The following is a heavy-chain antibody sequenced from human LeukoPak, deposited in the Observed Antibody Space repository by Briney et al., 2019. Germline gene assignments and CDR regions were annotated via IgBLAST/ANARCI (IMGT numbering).Heavy chain of an antibody. Sequence: SETLSLTCVVSGFSIRSGYQWAWIRQPPGKGLEWIGSIYNTGSAHYKPSLKSRVTISIDTSNNPFSLRLNSVTAADTAVYYCARDPRWLTPDCTSISCYENYFDPWGQGILVTVSS. CDR2: IYNTGSA. CDR1: GFSIRSGYQ. CDR3: ARDPRWLTPDCTSISCYENYFDP. J-gene: IGHJ4*02. V-gene: IGHV4-38-2*02. D-gene: IGHD2-2*01.